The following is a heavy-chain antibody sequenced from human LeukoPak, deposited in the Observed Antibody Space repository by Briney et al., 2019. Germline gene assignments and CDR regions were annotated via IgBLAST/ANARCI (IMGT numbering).Heavy chain of an antibody. CDR3: ARGLHRGEHAFDI. D-gene: IGHD2-21*01. CDR2: IYYSGST. J-gene: IGHJ3*02. V-gene: IGHV4-39*07. Sequence: SETLSLTCTVSGGSISSSSYYWGWIRQPPGKGLEWIGSIYYSGSTYYNPSLKSRVTISVDTSKNQFSLKLSSVTAADTAVYYCARGLHRGEHAFDIWGQGTMVTVSS. CDR1: GGSISSSSYY.